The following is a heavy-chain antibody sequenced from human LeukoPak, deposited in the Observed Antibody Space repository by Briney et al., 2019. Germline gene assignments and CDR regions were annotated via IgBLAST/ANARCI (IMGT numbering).Heavy chain of an antibody. Sequence: GGSLRLSFSASGFTFSSYTMNWVRQAPGKGLEYVSAISSNGGSTYYADSVKGRFTISRDNSKNTLYLQMRSLRAEDTAVYYCVKAGYSGYDLYLDYWGQGTLVTVSS. CDR3: VKAGYSGYDLYLDY. V-gene: IGHV3-64D*06. CDR1: GFTFSSYT. D-gene: IGHD5-12*01. J-gene: IGHJ4*02. CDR2: ISSNGGST.